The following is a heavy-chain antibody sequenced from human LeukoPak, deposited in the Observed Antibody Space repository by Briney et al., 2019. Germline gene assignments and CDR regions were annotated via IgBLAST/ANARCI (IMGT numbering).Heavy chain of an antibody. CDR2: IRYDELQD. V-gene: IGHV3-30*02. D-gene: IGHD4-11*01. CDR1: GFTFRNHG. J-gene: IGHJ4*02. Sequence: GGSLRLSCATSGFTFRNHGMHWVRQAPGKGLEWVAFIRYDELQDYYADSVRGRFTISRDNSKSALYLQMGSLRPEDTAMYYCVRDLSNYVAFLDSWGQGVLVTVSS. CDR3: VRDLSNYVAFLDS.